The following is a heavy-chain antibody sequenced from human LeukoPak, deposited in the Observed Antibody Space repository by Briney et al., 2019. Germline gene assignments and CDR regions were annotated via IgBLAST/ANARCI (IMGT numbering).Heavy chain of an antibody. J-gene: IGHJ4*02. D-gene: IGHD6-13*01. CDR2: ISSSSSYI. V-gene: IGHV3-21*01. CDR3: ASAFSSSWTDY. CDR1: GFTFSSYA. Sequence: PGGSLRLSCAASGFTFSSYAMSWVSQAPGKGLEWVSSISSSSSYIYYADSVKGRFTISRDNAKNSLYLQMNSLRAEDPAVYYCASAFSSSWTDYWGQGTLVTVSS.